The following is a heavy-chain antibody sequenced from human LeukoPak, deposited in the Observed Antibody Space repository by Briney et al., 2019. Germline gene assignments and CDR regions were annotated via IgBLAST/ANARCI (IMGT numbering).Heavy chain of an antibody. CDR1: GGTFSSYA. V-gene: IGHV1-69*13. Sequence: ASVKVSCKASGGTFSSYAISWVRQAPGQGLEWMGGIIPIFGTANYAQKFQGRVTITADESTSTAYMELSSLRSDDTAVYYCARDLGAEQWLAPFDYWGQGTLVTVSS. CDR3: ARDLGAEQWLAPFDY. J-gene: IGHJ4*02. D-gene: IGHD6-19*01. CDR2: IIPIFGTA.